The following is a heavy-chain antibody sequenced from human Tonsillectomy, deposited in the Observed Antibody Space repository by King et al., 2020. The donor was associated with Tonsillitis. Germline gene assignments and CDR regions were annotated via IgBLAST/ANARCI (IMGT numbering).Heavy chain of an antibody. Sequence: VQLVESGGGVVQPGGSLRLSCAASGFTFSSYGMHWVRQAPGKGLEWVAFIRDDGSNKYYADSVKGRFTLSRDNSKNTLYLQMNSLRAEDTAVYYAFAARYSSAYWGQGTLVTVSS. CDR3: FAARYSSAY. CDR1: GFTFSSYG. D-gene: IGHD3-22*01. V-gene: IGHV3-30*02. CDR2: IRDDGSNK. J-gene: IGHJ4*02.